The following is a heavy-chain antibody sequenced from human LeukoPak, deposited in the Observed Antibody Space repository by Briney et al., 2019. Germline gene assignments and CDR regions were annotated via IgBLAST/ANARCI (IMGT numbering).Heavy chain of an antibody. Sequence: SETLSLTCTVSGGSISSYYWSWIRQPPGKGLEWIGYIYYSGSTNYNPSLKRRVTISVDTSKNQFSLKLSSVTAADTAVYYCATQVAYYDILTGYYPPIDYWGQGTLVTVSS. CDR1: GGSISSYY. CDR3: ATQVAYYDILTGYYPPIDY. J-gene: IGHJ4*02. CDR2: IYYSGST. D-gene: IGHD3-9*01. V-gene: IGHV4-59*12.